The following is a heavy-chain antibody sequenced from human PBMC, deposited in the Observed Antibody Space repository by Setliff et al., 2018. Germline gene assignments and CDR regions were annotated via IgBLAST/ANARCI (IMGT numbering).Heavy chain of an antibody. D-gene: IGHD3-3*01. J-gene: IGHJ6*02. V-gene: IGHV1-46*01. CDR1: GYTFTSYY. CDR2: INPSGGST. CDR3: AGTYYNFWSALDYYYYGMDV. Sequence: ASVKVSCKASGYTFTSYYMHWVRQAPGQGLEWMGIINPSGGSTSYAQKFQGRVTMTRDTSTSTVYMELSSLRSEDTAVYYCAGTYYNFWSALDYYYYGMDVWGQGTTVTISS.